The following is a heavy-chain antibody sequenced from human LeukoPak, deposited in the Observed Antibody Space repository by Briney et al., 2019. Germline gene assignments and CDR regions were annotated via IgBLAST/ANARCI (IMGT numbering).Heavy chain of an antibody. V-gene: IGHV3-7*01. CDR1: GFTFSSYW. CDR3: AKNSSPMVRGVMVDY. Sequence: RPGGSLRLSCAASGFTFSSYWMSWVRQAPGKGLEWVANIKQDGSEKYYVDSVKGRFTISRDNAKNSLYLQMNSLRAEDTAVYYCAKNSSPMVRGVMVDYWGQGTLVTVSS. J-gene: IGHJ4*02. CDR2: IKQDGSEK. D-gene: IGHD3-10*01.